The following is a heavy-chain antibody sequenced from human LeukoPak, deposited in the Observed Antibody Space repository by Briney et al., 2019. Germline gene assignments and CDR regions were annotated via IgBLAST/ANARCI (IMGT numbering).Heavy chain of an antibody. D-gene: IGHD6-6*01. J-gene: IGHJ6*03. V-gene: IGHV4-59*11. CDR3: ARDRPEYSSSSSGTYYYYYYMDV. Sequence: SDTLSLTCTVSSRPISRHYWRWMPQPPGKALVWIRYIYYSGCTNYNTSLKSRVTISVDTSNNPFSLKLSSVTAADTAVYYCARDRPEYSSSSSGTYYYYYYMDVWGKGTTVTVSS. CDR2: IYYSGCT. CDR1: SRPISRHY.